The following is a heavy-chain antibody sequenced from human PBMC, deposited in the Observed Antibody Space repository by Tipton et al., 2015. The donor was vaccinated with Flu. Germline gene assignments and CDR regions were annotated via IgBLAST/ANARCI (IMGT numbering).Heavy chain of an antibody. Sequence: QLVQSGGGLVEPGGSLRLSCAASGFTLSTYEMNWVRQAPGKGLEWVLYISNYASAIYYANSVKGRFTISRDNAKNSLFLQMNSLRSEDTAVYYCARLGPHYGMDVWGQGTTVTVSS. J-gene: IGHJ6*02. CDR2: ISNYASAI. CDR1: GFTLSTYE. V-gene: IGHV3-48*03. CDR3: ARLGPHYGMDV. D-gene: IGHD3/OR15-3a*01.